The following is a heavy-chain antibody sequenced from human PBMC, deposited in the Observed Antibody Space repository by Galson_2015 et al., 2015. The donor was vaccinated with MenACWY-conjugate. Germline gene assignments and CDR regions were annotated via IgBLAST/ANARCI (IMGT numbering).Heavy chain of an antibody. CDR3: ARVGGPCNATTCYEPWGGMDV. V-gene: IGHV3-33*01. CDR1: GFPFNTYG. D-gene: IGHD2-2*01. CDR2: IWYDGSNQ. J-gene: IGHJ6*02. Sequence: SLRLSCAASGFPFNTYGMHWLRQAPGKGLQWVAVIWYDGSNQYYADSVKGRFTISRDNFKSTLYLQMERLRGEDTAVYYCARVGGPCNATTCYEPWGGMDVWGQGTTVLVSS.